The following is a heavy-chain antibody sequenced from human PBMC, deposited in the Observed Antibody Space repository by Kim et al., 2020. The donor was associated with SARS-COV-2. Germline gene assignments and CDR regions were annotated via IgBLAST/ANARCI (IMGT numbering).Heavy chain of an antibody. CDR2: ISSSSSYI. J-gene: IGHJ4*02. Sequence: GGSLRLSCAASGFTFSSYSMNWVRQAPGKGLEWVSSISSSSSYIYYADSVKGRFTISRDNAKNSLYLQMNSLRAEDTAVYYCARGGVIVGASFDYWGQGTLVTVSS. CDR3: ARGGVIVGASFDY. CDR1: GFTFSSYS. D-gene: IGHD1-26*01. V-gene: IGHV3-21*01.